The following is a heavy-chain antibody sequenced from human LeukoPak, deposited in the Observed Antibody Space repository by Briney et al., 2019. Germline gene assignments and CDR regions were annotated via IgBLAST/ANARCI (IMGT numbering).Heavy chain of an antibody. V-gene: IGHV3-30*02. CDR2: IRYDGSNE. D-gene: IGHD2-2*02. Sequence: GGSLRLSCAASGFTFRSYGMHWVRQAPGKGLEWVAFIRYDGSNEYYADSVKGRFTISRDKSKNTLYLQMSSLRAEDTAVYYCARDIVVPAAIPDYWGQGTLVTVSS. CDR1: GFTFRSYG. J-gene: IGHJ4*02. CDR3: ARDIVVPAAIPDY.